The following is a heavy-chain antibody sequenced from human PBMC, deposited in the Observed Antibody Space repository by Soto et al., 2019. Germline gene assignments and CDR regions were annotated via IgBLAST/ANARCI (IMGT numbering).Heavy chain of an antibody. CDR1: GFTFSSYG. Sequence: GGSLRLSCAASGFTFSSYGMHWVRQAPGKGLEWVAVISYDGSNKYYADSVKGRFTISRDNSKNTLYLQMNSLRAEDTAVYYCAKDSREDYDFWSGYHSSDYWGQGTLVTVSS. J-gene: IGHJ4*02. CDR2: ISYDGSNK. V-gene: IGHV3-30*18. CDR3: AKDSREDYDFWSGYHSSDY. D-gene: IGHD3-3*01.